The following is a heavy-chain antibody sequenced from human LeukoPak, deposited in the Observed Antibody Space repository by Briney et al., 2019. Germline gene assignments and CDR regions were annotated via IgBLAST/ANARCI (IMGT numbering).Heavy chain of an antibody. Sequence: PGGSLRLSCAASGFTFNSYAMNWVRQAPGKGLEWVSSISAGGGSTYFADSVKGRFTISRDNSKNTLYLQMNSLRAEDTAVYYCAKGGPDYWGQGTLVTVSS. CDR3: AKGGPDY. CDR2: ISAGGGST. V-gene: IGHV3-23*01. CDR1: GFTFNSYA. J-gene: IGHJ4*02.